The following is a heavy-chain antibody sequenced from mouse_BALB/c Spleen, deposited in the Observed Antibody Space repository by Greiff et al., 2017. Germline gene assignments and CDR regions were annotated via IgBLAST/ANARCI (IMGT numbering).Heavy chain of an antibody. V-gene: IGHV5-6-3*01. CDR1: GFTFSSYG. J-gene: IGHJ3*01. CDR3: ARRSSYGYDRFAY. D-gene: IGHD2-2*01. Sequence: EVKLVESGGGLVQPGGSLKLSCAASGFTFSSYGMSWVRQTPDKRLELVATINSNGGSTYYPDSVKGRFTISRDNAKNTLYLQMSSLKSEDTAMYYSARRSSYGYDRFAYWGQGTLVTVSA. CDR2: INSNGGST.